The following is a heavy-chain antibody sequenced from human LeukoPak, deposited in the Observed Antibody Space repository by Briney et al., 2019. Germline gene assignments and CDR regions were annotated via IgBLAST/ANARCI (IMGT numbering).Heavy chain of an antibody. J-gene: IGHJ4*02. D-gene: IGHD2-2*01. CDR3: ARVPEIQYCSSTTCSPLHFDY. CDR2: IYNDDTT. CDR1: GFSVSTNY. Sequence: PGGSLGLSCAASGFSVSTNYMSWVRQAPGKGLEWVSIIYNDDTTYYADSVKGRFTFSRDYYKNTLYLQMDSLRAEDTAVYYCARVPEIQYCSSTTCSPLHFDYWGQGTLVAVSS. V-gene: IGHV3-66*02.